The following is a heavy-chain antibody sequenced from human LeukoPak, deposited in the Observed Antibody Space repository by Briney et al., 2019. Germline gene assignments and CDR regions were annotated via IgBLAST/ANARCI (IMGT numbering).Heavy chain of an antibody. CDR3: ARHGSSGWSRVDY. V-gene: IGHV5-51*01. CDR2: IYPGDSDT. J-gene: IGHJ4*02. Sequence: GESLKISCKGSGYSFTSYWIGWVRQMPGKGREWLGIIYPGDSDTRYSPSFQGQVTISADKSISTAYLQWSSLKASDTAMYYCARHGSSGWSRVDYWGQGTLVTVSS. CDR1: GYSFTSYW. D-gene: IGHD6-19*01.